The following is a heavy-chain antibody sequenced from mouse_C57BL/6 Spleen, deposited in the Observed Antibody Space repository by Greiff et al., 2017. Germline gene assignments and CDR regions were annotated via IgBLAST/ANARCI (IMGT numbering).Heavy chain of an antibody. CDR1: GYSFTSYY. Sequence: VQLQQSGPELVKPGASVKISCKASGYSFTSYYIHWVKQRPGQGLEWIGWIYPGSGNTKYNEKFKGKATLTADTSSSTAYMQLSSLTSEDSSVYNCARYVNYYFDYWGQGTTLTVSS. J-gene: IGHJ2*01. D-gene: IGHD2-1*01. CDR2: IYPGSGNT. CDR3: ARYVNYYFDY. V-gene: IGHV1-66*01.